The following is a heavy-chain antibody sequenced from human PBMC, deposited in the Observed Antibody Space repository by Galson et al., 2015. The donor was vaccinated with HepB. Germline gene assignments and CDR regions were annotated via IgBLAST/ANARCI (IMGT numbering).Heavy chain of an antibody. Sequence: SLRLSCAASGFTFGDYAMSWFRQAPGMGLEWVGFIRSKAYGGTTEYAASVKGRFTISRDDSKSIAYLQMNSLKTEDTAVYYCTRDPTQGLRFLEWFDPMDVWGKGTTVTVSS. D-gene: IGHD3-3*01. CDR3: TRDPTQGLRFLEWFDPMDV. CDR1: GFTFGDYA. J-gene: IGHJ6*04. CDR2: IRSKAYGGTT. V-gene: IGHV3-49*03.